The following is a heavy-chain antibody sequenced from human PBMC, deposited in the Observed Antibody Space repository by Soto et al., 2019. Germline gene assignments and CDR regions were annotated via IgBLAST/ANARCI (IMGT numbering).Heavy chain of an antibody. CDR2: ISYDGSNK. CDR1: GFTFSSYG. D-gene: IGHD2-2*01. J-gene: IGHJ4*02. CDR3: AILSLGYCSSTSCYVFDY. V-gene: IGHV3-30*03. Sequence: QVQLVESGGGVVQPGRSLRLSCAASGFTFSSYGMHWVRQAPGKGLDCVAVISYDGSNKYYADSVKGRFTISRDNSKNTLYLQMNSLRAEDTAVYYCAILSLGYCSSTSCYVFDYWGQGTLVTVSS.